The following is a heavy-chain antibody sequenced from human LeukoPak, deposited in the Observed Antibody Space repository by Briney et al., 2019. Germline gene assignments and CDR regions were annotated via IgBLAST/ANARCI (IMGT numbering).Heavy chain of an antibody. V-gene: IGHV3-9*01. CDR2: ISWNSGSI. CDR3: AKVGHDYGDYGEAFDI. J-gene: IGHJ3*02. D-gene: IGHD4-17*01. CDR1: GFTFDDYA. Sequence: PGRSLRLSCAASGFTFDDYAMHWVRQAPGKGLEWVSGISWNSGSIGYADSVKGRFTISRDNAKNSLYLQMNSLRAEDTALYYCAKVGHDYGDYGEAFDIWGQGTMVTVSS.